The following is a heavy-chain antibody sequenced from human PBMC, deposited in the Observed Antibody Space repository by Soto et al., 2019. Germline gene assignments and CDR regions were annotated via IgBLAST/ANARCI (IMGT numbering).Heavy chain of an antibody. V-gene: IGHV3-21*01. J-gene: IGHJ6*02. CDR1: GFTFSSYS. Sequence: EVQLVESGGGLVKPGGSLRLSCAASGFTFSSYSMNWVRQAPGKGLEWVSSISSSSSYIYYADSVKGRFTNSRDNAKNSLYLQMNSLRAEDTAVYYCARGRGAAGTDSVQYYGMDVWGQGTTVTVSS. CDR3: ARGRGAAGTDSVQYYGMDV. D-gene: IGHD6-13*01. CDR2: ISSSSSYI.